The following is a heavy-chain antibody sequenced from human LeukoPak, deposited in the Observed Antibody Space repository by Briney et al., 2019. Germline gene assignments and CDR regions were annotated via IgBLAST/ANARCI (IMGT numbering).Heavy chain of an antibody. V-gene: IGHV4-59*01. CDR2: IYYSGGT. CDR3: ARDGLYDSSGYYMDS. Sequence: KPSETLSLTCTDSGGAISSYYWSWIRQPPGKGLEWIGHIYYSGGTKYNPSLMSRVTISVDRAQNQFSLSLKSVTAADTAVYYCARDGLYDSSGYYMDSWGQGTLVIVSS. J-gene: IGHJ4*02. CDR1: GGAISSYY. D-gene: IGHD3-22*01.